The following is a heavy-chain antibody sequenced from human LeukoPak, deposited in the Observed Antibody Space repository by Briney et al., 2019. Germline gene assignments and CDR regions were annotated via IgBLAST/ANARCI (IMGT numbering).Heavy chain of an antibody. J-gene: IGHJ5*02. CDR2: ISYDGSNK. CDR3: AKDVSSVAARRGNWFDP. D-gene: IGHD6-6*01. V-gene: IGHV3-30*07. Sequence: GGSLRLSCAASGFTFSSYAMHWVRQAPGKGLEWVAVISYDGSNKYYADSVKGRFTISSDNSKNTLYLQMNSLRAEDTAVYYFAKDVSSVAARRGNWFDPWGQGTLVTVSS. CDR1: GFTFSSYA.